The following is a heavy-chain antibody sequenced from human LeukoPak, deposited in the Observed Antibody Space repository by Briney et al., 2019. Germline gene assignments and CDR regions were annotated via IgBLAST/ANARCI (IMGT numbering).Heavy chain of an antibody. J-gene: IGHJ5*02. Sequence: SETLSLTCTVSGGSISSGDYYWRWIRQPPGKGLEWIGYIYYSGSTYYNPSLKSRVTISVDTSKNQFSLKLSSVTAADTAVYYCARVGVVVPAARWFDPWGQGTLVTVSS. CDR3: ARVGVVVPAARWFDP. CDR2: IYYSGST. V-gene: IGHV4-30-4*08. CDR1: GGSISSGDYY. D-gene: IGHD2-2*01.